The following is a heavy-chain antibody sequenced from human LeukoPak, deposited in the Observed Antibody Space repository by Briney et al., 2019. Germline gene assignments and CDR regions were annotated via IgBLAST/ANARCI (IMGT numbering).Heavy chain of an antibody. CDR3: ARDLGDSSGYYYVWYFDL. Sequence: SETLSLTCTVSGGSISSSSYYWGWIRQPPGKGLEWIGSIYYSGSTYYNPSLKSRVTISVDTSKNQFSLKLSSVTAADTAVYYCARDLGDSSGYYYVWYFDLWGRGNLVTVSS. D-gene: IGHD3-22*01. CDR1: GGSISSSSYY. J-gene: IGHJ2*01. V-gene: IGHV4-39*07. CDR2: IYYSGST.